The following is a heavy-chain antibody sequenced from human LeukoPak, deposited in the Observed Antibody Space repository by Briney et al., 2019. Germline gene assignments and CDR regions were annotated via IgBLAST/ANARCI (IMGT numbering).Heavy chain of an antibody. D-gene: IGHD3-22*01. J-gene: IGHJ4*02. CDR1: GGTFSSYA. CDR3: ARCAHYYDSSGDIKYYFDY. CDR2: IIPIFGTA. V-gene: IGHV1-69*05. Sequence: SVKVSCKASGGTFSSYAISWVRQAPGQGLEWMGRIIPIFGTANYAQKFQGRVTTTTDESTSTAYMELSSLRSEGTAVYYCARCAHYYDSSGDIKYYFDYWGQGTLVTVSS.